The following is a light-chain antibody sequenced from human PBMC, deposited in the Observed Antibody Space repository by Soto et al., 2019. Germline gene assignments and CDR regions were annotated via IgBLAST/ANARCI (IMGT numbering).Light chain of an antibody. Sequence: QSVLTQSPSVSGAPGQRVTISCTGSSSNIGAGYDVHWYQQLPGTAPKLLIYGNSNRPSGVPDRFSGSKSGTSASLAITGLLAQDEADYYCQSYDSSLSGSLVFGGGTKLTVL. CDR3: QSYDSSLSGSLV. CDR2: GNS. V-gene: IGLV1-40*01. CDR1: SSNIGAGYD. J-gene: IGLJ2*01.